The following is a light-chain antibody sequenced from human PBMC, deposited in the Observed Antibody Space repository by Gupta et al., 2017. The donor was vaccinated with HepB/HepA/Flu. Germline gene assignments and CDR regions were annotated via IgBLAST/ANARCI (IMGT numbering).Light chain of an antibody. J-gene: IGKJ4*01. CDR3: QQHVDNPLIT. V-gene: IGKV4-1*01. CDR1: RGLFHSPNSKNY. CDR2: WAS. Sequence: DIVMTQSPDSLAVPLGETATINCKSSRGLFHSPNSKNYLSWYQQRPGQPPKLLINWASSREAGVPDRFSGSGSGKDLTLTISSRQEEDVAVYYCQQHVDNPLITFGRGTKVEIK.